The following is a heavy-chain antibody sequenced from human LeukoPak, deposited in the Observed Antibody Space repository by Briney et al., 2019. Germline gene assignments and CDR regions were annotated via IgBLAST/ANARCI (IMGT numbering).Heavy chain of an antibody. CDR3: TRDGHDY. D-gene: IGHD3/OR15-3a*01. Sequence: GGSLRLSCAASRFIFSSYEMNWVRQAPGKGLEWVSYITGTGSTIFYADSVKGRFTISRDNANNSLYLQMNSLRAEDTAVYYCTRDGHDYWGQGALVTVSS. CDR2: ITGTGSTI. V-gene: IGHV3-48*03. J-gene: IGHJ4*02. CDR1: RFIFSSYE.